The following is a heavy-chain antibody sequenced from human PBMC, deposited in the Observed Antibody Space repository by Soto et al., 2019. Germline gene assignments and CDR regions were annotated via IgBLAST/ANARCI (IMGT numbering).Heavy chain of an antibody. CDR3: AWQGTTSYYFHS. J-gene: IGHJ1*01. D-gene: IGHD3-10*02. CDR1: GLTFRDAW. V-gene: IGHV3-15*05. CDR2: IKSNGAKAPP. Sequence: GGSLRLSCALSGLTFRDAWMNWVRQAPGKGLEWVANIKSNGAKAPPEYAESVKGRFTISRDDPKNTVYLQMSGLKTEDTAVYYFAWQGTTSYYFHSWGQGTLVTGSS.